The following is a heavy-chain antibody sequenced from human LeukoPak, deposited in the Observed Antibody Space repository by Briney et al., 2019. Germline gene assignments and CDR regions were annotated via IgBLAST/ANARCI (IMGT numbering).Heavy chain of an antibody. D-gene: IGHD2-2*01. J-gene: IGHJ4*02. CDR2: IRSKAYGGTT. V-gene: IGHV3-49*02. CDR3: TTSPEVVPAAIGPDY. CDR1: GVTVRKTY. Sequence: GGSLRLSCAVSGVTVRKTYVNWVRQAPGKGLEWVGFIRSKAYGGTTEYAASVKGRFTISRDDSKSIAYLQMNSLKTEDTAVYYCTTSPEVVPAAIGPDYWGQGTLVTVSS.